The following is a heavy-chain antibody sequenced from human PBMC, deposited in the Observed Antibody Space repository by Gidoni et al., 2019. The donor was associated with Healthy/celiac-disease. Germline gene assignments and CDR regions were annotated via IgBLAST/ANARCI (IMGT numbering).Heavy chain of an antibody. V-gene: IGHV1-8*01. CDR1: GYTFTSYD. CDR2: MNPNSGNT. CDR3: ARQRARNFWGSGGYYYMDV. D-gene: IGHD3-3*01. Sequence: QVQLVQSGAEVKKPGASVKVSCKASGYTFTSYDINWVRQATGQGLEWMGWMNPNSGNTGYAQKFQGRVTMTRNTSISTAYMELSSLRSEDTAVYYCARQRARNFWGSGGYYYMDVWGKGTTVTVSS. J-gene: IGHJ6*03.